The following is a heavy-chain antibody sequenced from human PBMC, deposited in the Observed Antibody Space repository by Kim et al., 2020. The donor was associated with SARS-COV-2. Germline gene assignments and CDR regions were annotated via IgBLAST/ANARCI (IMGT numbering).Heavy chain of an antibody. V-gene: IGHV3-49*04. CDR1: GFTFGDYA. D-gene: IGHD6-19*01. CDR2: IRSKAYGGTT. CDR3: TRDPGIAVAVTYYYYYYGMDV. Sequence: GGSLRLSCTASGFTFGDYAMSWVRQAPGKGLEWVGFIRSKAYGGTTEYAASVKGRFTISRDDSKSIAYLQMNSLKTEDTAVYYCTRDPGIAVAVTYYYYYYGMDVWGQGTTVTVSS. J-gene: IGHJ6*02.